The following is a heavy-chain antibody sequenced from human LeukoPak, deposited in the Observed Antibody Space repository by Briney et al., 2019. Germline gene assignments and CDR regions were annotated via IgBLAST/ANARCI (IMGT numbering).Heavy chain of an antibody. J-gene: IGHJ5*02. V-gene: IGHV3-7*01. CDR3: ARLDGMGYFDRYLDP. D-gene: IGHD3-9*01. CDR2: IKQDGSEK. Sequence: GGSLRLSCAASGFTFSSYWMSWVRQAPGKGLEWVANIKQDGSEKYYVDSVKGRFTISRDNAKNSLYLQMNSLRAEDMAVYYCARLDGMGYFDRYLDPWGQGTLVTVSS. CDR1: GFTFSSYW.